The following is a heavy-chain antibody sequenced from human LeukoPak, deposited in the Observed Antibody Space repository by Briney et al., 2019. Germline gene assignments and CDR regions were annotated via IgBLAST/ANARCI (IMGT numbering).Heavy chain of an antibody. Sequence: SVKVSCKASGGTFSSYAISWVRQAPGQGLEWMGGIIPIFGTANYAQKFQGRVTITADESTSTAYMELSSLRSEDTAVYYCTTDLSIVVVVAATPDAFDIWGQGTMVTVSS. J-gene: IGHJ3*02. CDR1: GGTFSSYA. CDR2: IIPIFGTA. D-gene: IGHD2-15*01. CDR3: TTDLSIVVVVAATPDAFDI. V-gene: IGHV1-69*13.